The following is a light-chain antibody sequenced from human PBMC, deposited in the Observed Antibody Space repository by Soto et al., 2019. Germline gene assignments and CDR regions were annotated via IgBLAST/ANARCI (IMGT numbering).Light chain of an antibody. V-gene: IGKV3-20*01. J-gene: IGKJ2*01. CDR3: QQYGGSPRGT. Sequence: EIVLTQSPGTLSLSPGERATLSCRASQSVSSAYLAWYQQKPGQAPRLLIYDVFTRATGIPDRFSGSGSGTDFSLTVTRLEPEDFAVYYCQQYGGSPRGTFGQGTKLEIK. CDR2: DVF. CDR1: QSVSSAY.